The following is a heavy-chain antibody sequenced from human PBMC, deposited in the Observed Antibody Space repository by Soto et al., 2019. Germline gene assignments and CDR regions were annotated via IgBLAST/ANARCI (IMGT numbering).Heavy chain of an antibody. CDR2: IFHTGSS. CDR3: ARAWPYSDYQYYFDL. CDR1: GYSISGGYY. D-gene: IGHD4-17*01. J-gene: IGHJ4*02. V-gene: IGHV4-38-2*01. Sequence: PSETLSLTCAVSGYSISGGYYWAWIRQPPGKGLEWIGSIFHTGSSPSNPSLRSRVTLSVDTSKNHFSLRLTSVTAADTAVFFCARAWPYSDYQYYFDLWGRGTLVTVSS.